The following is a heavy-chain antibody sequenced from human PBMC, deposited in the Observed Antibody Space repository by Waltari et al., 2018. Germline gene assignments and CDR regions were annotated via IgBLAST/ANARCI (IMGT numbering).Heavy chain of an antibody. CDR2: INHSGST. CDR3: AREPLRFLEWLSTGDY. CDR1: GGSFSGYY. Sequence: QVQLQQWGAGLLKPSETLSLTCAVYGGSFSGYYWSWIRQPPGKGLEWIGEINHSGSTNYNPALKSRVTISGDTSKNQFSLKLSSVTAAETAVYYCAREPLRFLEWLSTGDYWGQGTLVTVSS. J-gene: IGHJ4*02. V-gene: IGHV4-34*01. D-gene: IGHD3-3*01.